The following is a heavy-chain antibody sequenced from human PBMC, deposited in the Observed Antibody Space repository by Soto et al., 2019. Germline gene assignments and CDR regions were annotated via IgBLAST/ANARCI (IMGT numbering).Heavy chain of an antibody. CDR1: GGSISNYY. CDR2: RYYSGST. J-gene: IGHJ4*02. CDR3: ARGGELSVAFDQ. Sequence: QVQLQESGPGLVKPSETLSLTCTVSGGSISNYYWSWIRQPPGKGLVWIAYRYYSGSTNYNPSLKSRVAISVDTSKNQFSLNLSSVTAADPAVYYCARGGELSVAFDQWGQGTLVTVSS. V-gene: IGHV4-59*01. D-gene: IGHD3-16*02.